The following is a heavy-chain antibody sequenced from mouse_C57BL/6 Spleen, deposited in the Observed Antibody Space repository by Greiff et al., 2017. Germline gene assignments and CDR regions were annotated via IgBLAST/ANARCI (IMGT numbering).Heavy chain of an antibody. CDR2: ILPGSGST. V-gene: IGHV1-9*01. D-gene: IGHD4-1*01. J-gene: IGHJ3*01. Sequence: QVQLQQSGAELMKPGASVKLSCKATGYTFTGYWIEWVKQRPGHGLEWIGEILPGSGSTNYNEKFKGKATFTADTSSNTAYMQLSSLTTEDSAIYYWARRVLTFFFAYWGQGTLVTVSA. CDR1: GYTFTGYW. CDR3: ARRVLTFFFAY.